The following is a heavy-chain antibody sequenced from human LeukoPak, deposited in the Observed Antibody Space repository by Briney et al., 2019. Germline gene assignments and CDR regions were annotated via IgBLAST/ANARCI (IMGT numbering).Heavy chain of an antibody. V-gene: IGHV4-30-2*01. J-gene: IGHJ5*02. D-gene: IGHD2-2*01. CDR2: IYHSGST. CDR1: GGSISSGGYY. CDR3: ARRSGEYQLLWWFDP. Sequence: SQTLSLTCTVSGGSISSGGYYWSWIRQPPGKGLEWIGYIYHSGSTYYNPSLKSRVTISVDRSKNQFSLKLSSVTAADTAVYYCARRSGEYQLLWWFDPWGQGTLVTVSS.